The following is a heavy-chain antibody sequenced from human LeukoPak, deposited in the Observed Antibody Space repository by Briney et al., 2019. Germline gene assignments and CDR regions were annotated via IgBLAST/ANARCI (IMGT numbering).Heavy chain of an antibody. D-gene: IGHD6-13*01. CDR2: ISSSSSYI. CDR3: ARPITGYSSSWYPYYGMDV. Sequence: GGSLRLSCVASGFTFDDYAMHWVRQAPGKGLEWVSSISSSSSYIYYADSVKGRFTISRGNAKNSLYLQMNSLRAEDTAVYYCARPITGYSSSWYPYYGMDVWGQGTTVTVSS. J-gene: IGHJ6*02. V-gene: IGHV3-21*01. CDR1: GFTFDDYA.